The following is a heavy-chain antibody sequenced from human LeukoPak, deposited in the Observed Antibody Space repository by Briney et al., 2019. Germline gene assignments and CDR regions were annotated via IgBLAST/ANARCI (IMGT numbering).Heavy chain of an antibody. CDR3: ARDRAAYCSSTSCYVGDY. CDR2: ISSSGSTI. J-gene: IGHJ4*02. Sequence: GGSLRLSCAASGFTFSDYYMSWIRQAPGKGLEWVSYISSSGSTIYYADSVKGRFTISRDNAKNSLYLQMNSLRAEDTAVYYCARDRAAYCSSTSCYVGDYWGQGTLVTVSS. CDR1: GFTFSDYY. V-gene: IGHV3-11*04. D-gene: IGHD2-2*01.